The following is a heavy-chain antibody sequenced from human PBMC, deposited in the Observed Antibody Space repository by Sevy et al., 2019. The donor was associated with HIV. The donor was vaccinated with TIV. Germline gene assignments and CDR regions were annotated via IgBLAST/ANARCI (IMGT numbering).Heavy chain of an antibody. CDR2: ITSSSRFR. CDR3: ARSGGLVDCGMDV. Sequence: GGSLRLSCAASGFTFNNYNMNWVRQAPGKGLAWVSSITSSSRFRYYADSLKGRLTISRDDATNSVFLQINSLRVEDTAIHYCARSGGLVDCGMDVWGQGTTVTVSS. D-gene: IGHD2-21*01. CDR1: GFTFNNYN. J-gene: IGHJ6*02. V-gene: IGHV3-21*01.